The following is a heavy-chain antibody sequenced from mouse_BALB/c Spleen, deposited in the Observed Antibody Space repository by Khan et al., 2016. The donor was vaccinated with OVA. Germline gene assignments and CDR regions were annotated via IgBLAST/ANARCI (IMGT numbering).Heavy chain of an antibody. Sequence: EVQLLETGGDLVKPGGSLKLSCAASGFTFSTYGMSWVRQTPDKRLEWVATVSTAGTYTYYPDSVQGRFTIPRDNAKNTLYLQLSGLKSEDTSMFDYTRLTNYDAGEGLAYGGQETLVTVSA. CDR3: TRLTNYDAGEGLAY. V-gene: IGHV5-6*01. CDR2: VSTAGTYT. CDR1: GFTFSTYG. J-gene: IGHJ3*01. D-gene: IGHD2-4*01.